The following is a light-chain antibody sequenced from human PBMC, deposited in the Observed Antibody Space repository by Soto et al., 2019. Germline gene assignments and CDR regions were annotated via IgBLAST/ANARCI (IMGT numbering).Light chain of an antibody. CDR2: GTS. CDR1: QSVPRSY. V-gene: IGKV3-20*01. Sequence: EIVLTHSQGTLSLSPWERATLSFRASQSVPRSYLAWYQQKPGQAPRLLIYGTSSRATGIPDRFSGSGSGTDFTLTISRLEPEDFAVFYCQQYGSSITFGQGTRLEIK. CDR3: QQYGSSIT. J-gene: IGKJ5*01.